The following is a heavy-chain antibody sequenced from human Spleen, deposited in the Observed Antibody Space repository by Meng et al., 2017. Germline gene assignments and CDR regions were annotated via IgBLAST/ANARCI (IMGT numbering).Heavy chain of an antibody. CDR3: ARDSPSGILTGYYKYDYYGMDV. V-gene: IGHV3-33*01. J-gene: IGHJ6*02. CDR1: GFTFSSYG. CDR2: IWYDGSNK. D-gene: IGHD3-9*01. Sequence: GSLRLSCAASGFTFSSYGMHWVRQAPGKGLEWVAVIWYDGSNKYYADSVKGRFTISRDNSKNTLYLQMNSLRAEDTAVYYCARDSPSGILTGYYKYDYYGMDVWGQGTTVTVSS.